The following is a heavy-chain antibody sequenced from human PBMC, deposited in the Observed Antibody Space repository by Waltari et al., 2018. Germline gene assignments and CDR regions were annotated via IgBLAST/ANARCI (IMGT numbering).Heavy chain of an antibody. D-gene: IGHD3-9*01. V-gene: IGHV4-34*01. CDR3: ARLLTSRYFDYNHHRGWFDP. Sequence: QVQLQQWGAGLLKPSETLSLTCAVYGGSFSGYYWSWIRQPPGTGLEWIGEINHSGSTNYNPSLKSRVTISVDTSKNQFSLKLSSVTAADTAVYYCARLLTSRYFDYNHHRGWFDPWGQGTLVTVSS. J-gene: IGHJ5*02. CDR1: GGSFSGYY. CDR2: INHSGST.